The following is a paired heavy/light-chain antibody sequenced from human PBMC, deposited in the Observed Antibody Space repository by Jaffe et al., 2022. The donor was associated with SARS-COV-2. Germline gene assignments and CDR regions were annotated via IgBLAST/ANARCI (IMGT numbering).Heavy chain of an antibody. D-gene: IGHD3-10*01. Sequence: QVQLVQSGAEVKKPGSSVRVSCKASGGTFSRYVISWVRQAPGQGLEWMGGIIPMFGTANYAQKFQGRVTITVDESSNTAYMDLSGLRSEDTAVYYCARGAPGNLLLSPEFDPWGQGTLVTVSS. J-gene: IGHJ5*02. CDR2: IIPMFGTA. V-gene: IGHV1-69*01. CDR3: ARGAPGNLLLSPEFDP. CDR1: GGTFSRYV.
Light chain of an antibody. CDR3: QQRNNWQYT. CDR1: QSVSNS. Sequence: EIVLTQSPATLSLSPGERATLSCRASQSVSNSLAWYQQKPGQAPRLVISDASNRATGIPARFSGSGSGTDFTLTISSLEPEDFAVYYCQQRNNWQYTFGQGTKLEIK. CDR2: DAS. J-gene: IGKJ2*01. V-gene: IGKV3-11*01.